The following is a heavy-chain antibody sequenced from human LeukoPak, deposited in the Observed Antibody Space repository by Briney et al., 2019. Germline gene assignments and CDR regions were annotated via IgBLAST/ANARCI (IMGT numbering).Heavy chain of an antibody. CDR1: GYTFTSYY. D-gene: IGHD5-18*01. CDR3: ARALPHRRLMDTTMEQHWFDP. J-gene: IGHJ5*02. CDR2: INPSGGST. V-gene: IGHV1-46*01. Sequence: RASVKVSCKASGYTFTSYYMHWGRQAPGQGREWMGLINPSGGSTRYAQKFQGRVTMTRDMSTSTAYMELSSLRAEDTAVYYCARALPHRRLMDTTMEQHWFDPWGQGTLVTVSS.